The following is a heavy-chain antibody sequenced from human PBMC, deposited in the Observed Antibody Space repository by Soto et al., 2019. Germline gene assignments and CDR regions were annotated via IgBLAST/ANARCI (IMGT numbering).Heavy chain of an antibody. CDR3: ARDLVLRDYYDSSGLGYFDL. D-gene: IGHD3-22*01. Sequence: QVQLVESGGGVVQPGRSLRLSCAASGFTFSSYAMHWVRQAPGKGLEWVAVISYDGSNKYYADSVKGRFTISRDNSKNTLYLQMNSLRAEDTAVYYCARDLVLRDYYDSSGLGYFDLWGRGTLVTVSS. CDR2: ISYDGSNK. V-gene: IGHV3-30-3*01. J-gene: IGHJ2*01. CDR1: GFTFSSYA.